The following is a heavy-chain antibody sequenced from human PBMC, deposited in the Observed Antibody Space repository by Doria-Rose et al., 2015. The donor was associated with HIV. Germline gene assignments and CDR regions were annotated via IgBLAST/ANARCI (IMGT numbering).Heavy chain of an antibody. Sequence: QVTLKESGPVLVKPTETLTLTCTVSGVSLSSPGMGVSWIRQPPGKALEWLANIFSDDERSYNTSQKSRLTISRSTSKSQLVLTMTDMDPVDTATYYCARIKSSRWYHKYYFDFWGQGTLVIVSA. J-gene: IGHJ4*02. CDR3: ARIKSSRWYHKYYFDF. CDR2: IFSDDER. V-gene: IGHV2-26*01. D-gene: IGHD6-13*01. CDR1: GVSLSSPGMG.